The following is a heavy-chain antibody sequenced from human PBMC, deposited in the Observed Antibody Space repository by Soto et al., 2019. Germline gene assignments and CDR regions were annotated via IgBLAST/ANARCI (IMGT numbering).Heavy chain of an antibody. D-gene: IGHD2-15*01. Sequence: GASVKVSCKASGYTFTSYAMHWVRQAPGQRLEWMGWINAGNGNTKYSQKFQGRVTITRDTSASTAYMELSSLRSEDTAVYYCARGIRYCSGGSCYPYGMDVWGQGTTVTVAS. V-gene: IGHV1-3*01. CDR1: GYTFTSYA. CDR2: INAGNGNT. J-gene: IGHJ6*02. CDR3: ARGIRYCSGGSCYPYGMDV.